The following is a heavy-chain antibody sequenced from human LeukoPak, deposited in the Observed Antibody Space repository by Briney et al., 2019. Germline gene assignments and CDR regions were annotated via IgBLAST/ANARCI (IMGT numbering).Heavy chain of an antibody. CDR2: ISAFNGHT. CDR1: GYSLSNSA. Sequence: GGSVRVSCKTSGYSLSNSALGWVRPAPGQGLEWLGWISAFNGHTNSPQRIQARRTMTTDTSTNTAFMELSSLRSDDTAVYYCARARKLYGDFGVGAFDLWGQGTLVTVS. J-gene: IGHJ3*01. CDR3: ARARKLYGDFGVGAFDL. V-gene: IGHV1-18*01. D-gene: IGHD4-17*01.